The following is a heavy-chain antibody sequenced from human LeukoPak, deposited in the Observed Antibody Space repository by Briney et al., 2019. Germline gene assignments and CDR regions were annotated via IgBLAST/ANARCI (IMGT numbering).Heavy chain of an antibody. CDR3: ARSRYSGWVARNNWFDP. Sequence: PSETLSLTCAVYGGSFSGYYWSWIRQPPGKGLEWIGEINHSGSTNYNPSLKSRVTISVDTSKDQFSLKLSSVTAADTAVYYCARSRYSGWVARNNWFDPWGQGTLVTVSS. J-gene: IGHJ5*02. CDR1: GGSFSGYY. D-gene: IGHD1-26*01. V-gene: IGHV4-34*01. CDR2: INHSGST.